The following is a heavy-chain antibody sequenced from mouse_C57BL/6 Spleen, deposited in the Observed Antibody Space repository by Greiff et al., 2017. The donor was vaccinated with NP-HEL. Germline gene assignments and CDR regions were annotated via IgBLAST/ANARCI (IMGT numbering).Heavy chain of an antibody. V-gene: IGHV1-54*01. J-gene: IGHJ4*01. CDR1: GYAFTNYL. D-gene: IGHD1-1*01. CDR3: ARWRVVDTDYAMDY. Sequence: VQLQQSGAELVRPGTSVKVSCKASGYAFTNYLIEWVKQRPGQGLEWIGVINPGSGGTNYNEKFKGKATLTADKSSSTAYMQLSSLTSEDSAVYFCARWRVVDTDYAMDYWGQGTSVTVSS. CDR2: INPGSGGT.